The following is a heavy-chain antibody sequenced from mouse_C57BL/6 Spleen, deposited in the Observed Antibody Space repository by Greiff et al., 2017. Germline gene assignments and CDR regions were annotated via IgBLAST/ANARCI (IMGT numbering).Heavy chain of an antibody. D-gene: IGHD2-2*01. CDR2: IYPRSGNT. V-gene: IGHV1-81*01. CDR3: SRGGVTTGFDY. CDR1: GYTFTSYG. Sequence: QVQLQQPGAELARPGASVKLSCKASGYTFTSYGISWVKQRTGQGLEWIGEIYPRSGNTYYNEKFKGKATLTADTSSSTAYMELRSLTSEDSAVYFCSRGGVTTGFDYWGQGTTLTVST. J-gene: IGHJ2*01.